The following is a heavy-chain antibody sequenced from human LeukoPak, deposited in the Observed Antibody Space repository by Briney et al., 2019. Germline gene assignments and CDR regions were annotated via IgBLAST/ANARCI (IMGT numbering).Heavy chain of an antibody. CDR1: GFTFSNAW. CDR3: TTDSLVVVVAAAFDY. V-gene: IGHV3-15*01. D-gene: IGHD2-15*01. J-gene: IGHJ4*02. CDR2: IKSKTDGGTT. Sequence: GGSLRLSCAASGFTFSNAWMSWVRQAPGKGLEWVGRIKSKTDGGTTDYAAPVKGRFTISRDDSKNTLYLQMNSLKTEDTAVYYCTTDSLVVVVAAAFDYWGQGTLVTVSS.